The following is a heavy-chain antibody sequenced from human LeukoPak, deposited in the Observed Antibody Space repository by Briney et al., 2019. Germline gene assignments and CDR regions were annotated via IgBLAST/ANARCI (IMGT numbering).Heavy chain of an antibody. V-gene: IGHV4-4*02. Sequence: SETLSLTCAVSGGSISSSNWWSWVRQPPGKGLEWIGETYHSGSTNYNPSLKSRVTTSVDKSKNQFSLKLSSVTAADTAVYYCASLVGATTYYFDYWGQGTLVTVSS. D-gene: IGHD1-26*01. CDR1: GGSISSSNW. CDR3: ASLVGATTYYFDY. J-gene: IGHJ4*02. CDR2: TYHSGST.